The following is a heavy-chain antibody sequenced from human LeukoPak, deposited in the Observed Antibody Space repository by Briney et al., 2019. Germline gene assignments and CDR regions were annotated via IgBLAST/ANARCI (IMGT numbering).Heavy chain of an antibody. D-gene: IGHD2-15*01. V-gene: IGHV1-46*01. CDR1: GYTFTSYY. CDR2: INPSGGST. J-gene: IGHJ4*02. CDR3: ARRQLYCSGGSCYDY. Sequence: ASVKVSCKASGYTFTSYYMHWVRQAPGQGLEWMGIINPSGGSTSYAQKFQGRVTMTRDMSTSTVYRELSSLRSEDTAVYYCARRQLYCSGGSCYDYWGQGTLVTVSS.